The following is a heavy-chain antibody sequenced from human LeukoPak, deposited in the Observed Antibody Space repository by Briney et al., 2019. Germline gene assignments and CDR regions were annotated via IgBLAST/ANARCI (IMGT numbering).Heavy chain of an antibody. Sequence: PSETLSLTCAVYGGSFSGYYWSWIRQPPGKGLEWIGEINHSGSTNYNPSLKSRVTISVDTSKNQFSLKLSSVTAADTAVYYCARDSGSWAALDYWGQGTLVTVSS. D-gene: IGHD6-13*01. CDR2: INHSGST. V-gene: IGHV4-34*01. J-gene: IGHJ4*02. CDR3: ARDSGSWAALDY. CDR1: GGSFSGYY.